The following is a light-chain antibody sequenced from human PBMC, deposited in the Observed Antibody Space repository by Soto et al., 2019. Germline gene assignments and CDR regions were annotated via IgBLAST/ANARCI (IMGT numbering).Light chain of an antibody. Sequence: EIVLTQSPGTLSLSPGERATFSCRASQSVSGSYLAWYQQKPGQAPRLLIYGASSRATGIPDRFSGSGSGTDFTLTISRLEPEDFAVYYCQQYGSSRTFGQGTKVEI. J-gene: IGKJ1*01. CDR3: QQYGSSRT. V-gene: IGKV3-20*01. CDR2: GAS. CDR1: QSVSGSY.